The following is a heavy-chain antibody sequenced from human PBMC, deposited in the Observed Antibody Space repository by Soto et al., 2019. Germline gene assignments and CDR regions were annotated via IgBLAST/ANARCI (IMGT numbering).Heavy chain of an antibody. CDR2: IWYDGSTK. CDR3: ARDSLSSTYYLDY. D-gene: IGHD2-2*01. V-gene: IGHV3-33*01. Sequence: GGSLRRSCGASGFTFGTYGMHWVRQAPGKGLEWVAVIWYDGSTKYYAESVKGRFTIPRDNSKNTLYLQMNSLRAEDTAVYYCARDSLSSTYYLDYWGQGTLVTVSS. CDR1: GFTFGTYG. J-gene: IGHJ4*02.